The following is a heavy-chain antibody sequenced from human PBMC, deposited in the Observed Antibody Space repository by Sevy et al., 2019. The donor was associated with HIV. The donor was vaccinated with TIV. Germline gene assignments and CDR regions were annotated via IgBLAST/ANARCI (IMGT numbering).Heavy chain of an antibody. CDR1: GGSISSGGYY. J-gene: IGHJ3*02. D-gene: IGHD3-22*01. CDR3: ARGGYSVSDAFDI. Sequence: SETLSLTCTVSGGSISSGGYYWSWIRQHPGKGLEWIGYIYYGGSTYYNPSLKSRVTISVDTSKNQFSLKLSSVTAADTAVYYCARGGYSVSDAFDIWGQGTMVTVSS. CDR2: IYYGGST. V-gene: IGHV4-31*03.